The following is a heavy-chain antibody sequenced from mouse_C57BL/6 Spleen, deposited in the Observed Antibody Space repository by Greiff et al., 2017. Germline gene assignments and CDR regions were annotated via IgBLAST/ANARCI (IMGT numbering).Heavy chain of an antibody. J-gene: IGHJ2*01. V-gene: IGHV6-3*01. CDR1: GFTFSNYW. Sequence: EVKVVESGGGLVQPGGSMKLSCVASGFTFSNYWMNWVRQSPEKGLEWVAQIRLKSDNYATHYAESVKGRFTISRDDSKSSVYLQMNNLRAEDTGIYYCTGSGEWFHYFDYWGQGTTLTVSS. CDR2: IRLKSDNYAT. D-gene: IGHD2-2*01. CDR3: TGSGEWFHYFDY.